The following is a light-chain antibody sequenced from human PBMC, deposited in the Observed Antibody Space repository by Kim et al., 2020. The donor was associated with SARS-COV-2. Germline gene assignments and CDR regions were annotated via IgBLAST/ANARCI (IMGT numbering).Light chain of an antibody. J-gene: IGLJ3*02. Sequence: GQSITIPCNGSYTDFGGYNYVTWYQCHPGKAPKLIIYYVHKRPVGISARFSGSKSGDTASLTISGLQAEDEDDYDCCSYTVDNSWLFGGGTQLTVL. CDR1: YTDFGGYNY. CDR2: YVH. CDR3: CSYTVDNSWL. V-gene: IGLV2-14*03.